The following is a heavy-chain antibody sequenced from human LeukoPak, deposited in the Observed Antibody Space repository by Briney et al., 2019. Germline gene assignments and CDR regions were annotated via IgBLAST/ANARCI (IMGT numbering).Heavy chain of an antibody. Sequence: GASVEVSCKASGYTFTSYDINWVRQATGQGLEWMGGFDPEDGETIYAQKFQGRVTMTEDTSTDTAYMELSSLRSEDTAVYYCATELLYCSGGSCYGYWGQGTLVTVSS. CDR2: FDPEDGET. J-gene: IGHJ4*02. D-gene: IGHD2-15*01. CDR1: GYTFTSYD. V-gene: IGHV1-24*01. CDR3: ATELLYCSGGSCYGY.